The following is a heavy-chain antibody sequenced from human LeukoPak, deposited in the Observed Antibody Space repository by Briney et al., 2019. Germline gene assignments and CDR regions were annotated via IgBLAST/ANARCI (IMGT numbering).Heavy chain of an antibody. V-gene: IGHV3-7*01. CDR2: IKQDGSEK. D-gene: IGHD4-11*01. CDR3: ARGHDYRRTGSVGDV. CDR1: GFTFSSYW. J-gene: IGHJ6*04. Sequence: PGGSLRLSCAASGFTFSSYWMSWVRQAPGKGLEWVANIKQDGSEKYYVDSVKGRFTISRDNAKNSLYLQMNSLRAEDTAVYYCARGHDYRRTGSVGDVWGKGTTVTVSS.